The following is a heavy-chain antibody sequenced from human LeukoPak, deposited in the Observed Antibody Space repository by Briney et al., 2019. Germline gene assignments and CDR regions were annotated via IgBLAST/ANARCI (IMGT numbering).Heavy chain of an antibody. CDR1: GFTFSSYT. J-gene: IGHJ4*02. CDR3: ARDRRGDYRPAYFDY. CDR2: ISSSSSYI. Sequence: KTGGSLRLSCEASGFTFSSYTMNWVRRAPGKGLEWVSSISSSSSYIYYADSMKGRFTISRDNAKNSLCLQMNSPRAEDTAVYYCARDRRGDYRPAYFDYWGQGTLVTVSS. V-gene: IGHV3-21*06. D-gene: IGHD4-11*01.